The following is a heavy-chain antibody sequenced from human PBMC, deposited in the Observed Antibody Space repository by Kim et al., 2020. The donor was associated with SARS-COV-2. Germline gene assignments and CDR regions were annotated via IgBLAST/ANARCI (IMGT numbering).Heavy chain of an antibody. CDR3: ARDLFSVVVPAAMRDAFDI. Sequence: ASVKVSCKASGYTFTSYGISWVRQAPGQGLEWMGWISAYNGNTNYAQKLQGRVTMTTDTSTSTAYMELRSLRSDDTAVYYCARDLFSVVVPAAMRDAFDIWGQGTMVTVSS. D-gene: IGHD2-2*01. J-gene: IGHJ3*02. V-gene: IGHV1-18*01. CDR1: GYTFTSYG. CDR2: ISAYNGNT.